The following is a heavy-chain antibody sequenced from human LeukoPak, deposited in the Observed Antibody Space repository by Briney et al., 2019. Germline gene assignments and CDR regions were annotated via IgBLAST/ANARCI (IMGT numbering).Heavy chain of an antibody. V-gene: IGHV1-69*13. Sequence: PLASVKVSCKASGGTFSSYAISWVRQAPGQGLEWMGGIIPIFGTANYAQKFQGRVTITADESTSTAYMELSSLRSEDTAMYYCARGALLRVGAEGHYYMDVWGKGTTVTISS. J-gene: IGHJ6*03. D-gene: IGHD1-26*01. CDR2: IIPIFGTA. CDR1: GGTFSSYA. CDR3: ARGALLRVGAEGHYYMDV.